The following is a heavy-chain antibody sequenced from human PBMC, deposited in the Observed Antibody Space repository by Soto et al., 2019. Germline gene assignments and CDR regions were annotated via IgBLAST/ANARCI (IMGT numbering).Heavy chain of an antibody. Sequence: QVQLVQSGAEVKKPGASVKVSCKASGYTFTSYAMHWVRQAPGQRLEWMGWINAGNGNTKYSQKFQGRVTITRDTSVSTAYMELSSLRSEDTAVYYCARAGFRSYGDYPGYWGQGTLVTVSS. CDR3: ARAGFRSYGDYPGY. V-gene: IGHV1-3*01. CDR1: GYTFTSYA. J-gene: IGHJ4*02. CDR2: INAGNGNT. D-gene: IGHD4-17*01.